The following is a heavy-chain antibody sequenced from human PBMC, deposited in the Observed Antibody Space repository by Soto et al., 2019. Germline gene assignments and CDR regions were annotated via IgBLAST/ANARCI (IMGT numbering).Heavy chain of an antibody. V-gene: IGHV5-51*01. J-gene: IGHJ5*02. D-gene: IGHD3-22*01. CDR1: GYRFASYW. CDR3: ARKDKSGYFNWFDP. CDR2: IFPSDSDT. Sequence: PGESLKISCRTSGYRFASYWIAWVRQMPGKGLEWMGIIFPSDSDTRYSPSFQGQVTISADRSTSTVFLQWASLKASDTAVYFCARKDKSGYFNWFDPWGQGTLVTVSS.